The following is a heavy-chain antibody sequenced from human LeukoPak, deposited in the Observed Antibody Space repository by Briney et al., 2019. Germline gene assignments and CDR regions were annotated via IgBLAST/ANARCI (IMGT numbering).Heavy chain of an antibody. D-gene: IGHD3-22*01. Sequence: ASVKVSCKASGYTFTGYYMHWVRQAPGQGLEWMGWINPNSGGTNYAQKFQGRDTMTRDTSISTAYMELSRLRSDDTAVYYCAREYYDSSGTVDYWGQGTLVTVSS. CDR2: INPNSGGT. CDR3: AREYYDSSGTVDY. CDR1: GYTFTGYY. V-gene: IGHV1-2*02. J-gene: IGHJ4*02.